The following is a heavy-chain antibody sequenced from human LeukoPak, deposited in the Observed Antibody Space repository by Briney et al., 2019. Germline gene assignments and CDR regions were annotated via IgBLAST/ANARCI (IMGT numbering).Heavy chain of an antibody. Sequence: PSQTLSLTCTVSGGSISSYYWSWIRQPPGKGLEWIGYIYYSGSTNYNPSLKSRVTISVDTSKNQFSLKLSSVTAADTAVYYCARWGLIVGATPGNWYFDLWGRGTLVTVSS. V-gene: IGHV4-59*01. CDR2: IYYSGST. J-gene: IGHJ2*01. CDR1: GGSISSYY. CDR3: ARWGLIVGATPGNWYFDL. D-gene: IGHD1-26*01.